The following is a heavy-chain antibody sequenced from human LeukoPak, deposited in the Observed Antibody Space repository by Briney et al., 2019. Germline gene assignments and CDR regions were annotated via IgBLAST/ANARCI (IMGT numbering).Heavy chain of an antibody. CDR2: INHSGST. Sequence: SETLSLTCAVYGGSFSGYYWSWIRQPPGKGLERIGEINHSGSTNYNPSLKSRVTISVDTSKNQFSLKLSSVTAADTAVYYCARVALDFWSGYNFDYWGQGTLVTVSS. V-gene: IGHV4-34*01. CDR1: GGSFSGYY. CDR3: ARVALDFWSGYNFDY. J-gene: IGHJ4*02. D-gene: IGHD3-3*01.